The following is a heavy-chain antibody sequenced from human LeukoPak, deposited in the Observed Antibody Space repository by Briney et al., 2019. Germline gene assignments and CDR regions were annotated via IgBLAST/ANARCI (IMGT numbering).Heavy chain of an antibody. V-gene: IGHV1-24*01. CDR1: GYTLTELS. D-gene: IGHD1-14*01. CDR3: ARGVRNHDAFDI. Sequence: ASVKVSCKVSGYTLTELSIHWVRQAPGKGLEWMGSFNPEDGEAIYAQKFQGRVTITADESTSTAYMELSSLRSEDTAVYYCARGVRNHDAFDIWGQGTMVTVSS. J-gene: IGHJ3*02. CDR2: FNPEDGEA.